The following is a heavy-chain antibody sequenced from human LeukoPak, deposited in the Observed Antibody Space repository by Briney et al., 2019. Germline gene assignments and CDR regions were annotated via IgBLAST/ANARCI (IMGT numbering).Heavy chain of an antibody. CDR2: IYYSGST. CDR1: GGSISRYY. J-gene: IGHJ4*02. V-gene: IGHV4-59*01. CDR3: ASGYSYGLSSDY. D-gene: IGHD5-18*01. Sequence: PSETLSLTCTVSGGSISRYYWSWIRQPPGKGLDRIGYIYYSGSTNYNPSLNSRVTISVDASNTQLNLKLSSVPAADTAVYYCASGYSYGLSSDYWGQGTLVTVSS.